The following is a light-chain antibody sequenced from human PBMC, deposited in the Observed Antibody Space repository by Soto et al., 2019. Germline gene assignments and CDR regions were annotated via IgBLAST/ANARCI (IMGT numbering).Light chain of an antibody. V-gene: IGKV1-39*01. CDR2: AAS. CDR1: QSISRY. J-gene: IGKJ1*01. CDR3: QQNYRATPWT. Sequence: DLQMTQSPSSLSASVGDRITITCRASQSISRYLNWYQHKPGKAPKLLINAASSLERGVPSRFSGGGYGTDFTLNISSLQPDDFATYYCQQNYRATPWTFGQGTKVEVK.